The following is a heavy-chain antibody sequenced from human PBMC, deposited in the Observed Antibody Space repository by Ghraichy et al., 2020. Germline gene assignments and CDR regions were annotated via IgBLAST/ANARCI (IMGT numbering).Heavy chain of an antibody. J-gene: IGHJ4*02. CDR2: ISSSSSTI. V-gene: IGHV3-48*04. CDR3: ARDVSLDGYNH. Sequence: GGSLRLSCAASGFTFSSYSMNWVRQAPGKGLEWVSYISSSSSTIYYADSVKGRFTISRDNAKNSLYLQMNSLRAEDTAVYYCARDVSLDGYNHWGQGTLVTVSS. CDR1: GFTFSSYS. D-gene: IGHD5-24*01.